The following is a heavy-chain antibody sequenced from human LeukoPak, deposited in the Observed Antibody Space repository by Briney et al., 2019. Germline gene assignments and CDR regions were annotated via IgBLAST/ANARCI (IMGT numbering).Heavy chain of an antibody. CDR1: GYTFTGYY. D-gene: IGHD3-10*01. V-gene: IGHV1-2*02. Sequence: WASVKVSCKASGYTFTGYYMDWVRQAPGQGLEWMGWINPNSGGTNYAQKFQGRVTMTRDTSISTAYMELSRLRSDDTAVYYCARSRMVRGVNDAFDIWGQGTMVTVSS. J-gene: IGHJ3*02. CDR2: INPNSGGT. CDR3: ARSRMVRGVNDAFDI.